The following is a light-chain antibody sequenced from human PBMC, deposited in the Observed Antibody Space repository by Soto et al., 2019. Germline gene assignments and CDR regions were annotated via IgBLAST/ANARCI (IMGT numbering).Light chain of an antibody. V-gene: IGLV3-25*03. CDR1: ALPKQY. CDR2: KDS. J-gene: IGLJ2*01. Sequence: SYELTQPPSVSVSPGQTARITCSGDALPKQYAYWYQQKPGQAPVLVIYKDSERPSGIPERFSGPSSGTTVTLTISGVQAEDEADYYCQSADSSSTSVVFGGGTKLTVL. CDR3: QSADSSSTSVV.